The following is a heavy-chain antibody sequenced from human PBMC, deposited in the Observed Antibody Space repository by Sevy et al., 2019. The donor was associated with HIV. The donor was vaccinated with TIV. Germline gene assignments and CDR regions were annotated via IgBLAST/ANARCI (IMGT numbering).Heavy chain of an antibody. D-gene: IGHD2-8*01. CDR3: AARASMGVRKAFDI. J-gene: IGHJ3*02. CDR2: IVVGSGNT. V-gene: IGHV1-58*01. Sequence: ASVKVSCKASGFTFTSSAVQWVRQARGQRLEWIGWIVVGSGNTNYAQKFQERVTITRDISTSTAYMELSSLSSEDNAVYYCAARASMGVRKAFDIWGQGTMVTVSS. CDR1: GFTFTSSA.